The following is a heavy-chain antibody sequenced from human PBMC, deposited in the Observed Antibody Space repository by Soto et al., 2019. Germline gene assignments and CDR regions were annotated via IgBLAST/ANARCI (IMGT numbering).Heavy chain of an antibody. CDR3: ARENGGNSGYYYGMDV. CDR1: GGTFSSYA. CDR2: IIPIFGTA. J-gene: IGHJ6*04. V-gene: IGHV1-69*13. Sequence: SVKVSCKASGGTFSSYAISWVRQAPGQGLEWMGGIIPIFGTANYAQKFQGRVTITADESTSTAYMELSSLRSEDTAVYYCARENGGNSGYYYGMDVWGKGTTVTVSS. D-gene: IGHD2-21*02.